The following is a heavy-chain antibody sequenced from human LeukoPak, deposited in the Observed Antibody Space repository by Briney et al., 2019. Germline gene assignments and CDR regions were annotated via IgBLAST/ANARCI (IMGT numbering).Heavy chain of an antibody. J-gene: IGHJ4*02. Sequence: GGSLRLSCAASGFTFSSYTMSWVRQAPGKGLEWVSTITTSDGNTYYADSVKGRFTVSRDNSKNTLYLQMNSLRVEDTAVYYCAKEGSDYYDSSGYYDFDYWGQGTLVTVSS. CDR1: GFTFSSYT. V-gene: IGHV3-23*01. CDR2: ITTSDGNT. CDR3: AKEGSDYYDSSGYYDFDY. D-gene: IGHD3-22*01.